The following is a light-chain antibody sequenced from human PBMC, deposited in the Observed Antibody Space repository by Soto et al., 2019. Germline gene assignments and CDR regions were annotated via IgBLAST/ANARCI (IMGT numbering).Light chain of an antibody. CDR3: QQGYSAPWT. Sequence: DMKMAQSPSSLSASVGDRVTITCRADQSISLYLNWYQQKPGRAPNLLIYSASTLQSGVPSRFSGSGSETDFTLTISSLQPEDFATYYCQQGYSAPWTFGQGTRLETK. CDR1: QSISLY. V-gene: IGKV1-39*01. J-gene: IGKJ5*01. CDR2: SAS.